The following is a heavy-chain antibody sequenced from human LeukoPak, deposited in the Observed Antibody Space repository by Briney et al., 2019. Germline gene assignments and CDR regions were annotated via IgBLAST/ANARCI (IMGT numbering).Heavy chain of an antibody. CDR2: ISYDGSNK. D-gene: IGHD6-19*01. Sequence: PGGSLRLSCAASGFTFSSYAMHWVRQAPGKGLEWVAVISYDGSNKYYADSVKGRFTISRDNSKNTLHLQMNSLKEEDTAVYFCAREGISSGWGLDNWGPGTLVTVSS. V-gene: IGHV3-30-3*01. CDR1: GFTFSSYA. CDR3: AREGISSGWGLDN. J-gene: IGHJ4*02.